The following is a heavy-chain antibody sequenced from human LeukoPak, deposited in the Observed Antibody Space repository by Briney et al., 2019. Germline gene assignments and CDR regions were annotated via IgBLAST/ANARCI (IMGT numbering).Heavy chain of an antibody. Sequence: GGSLRLSCAASGFSFSDYGMHWVRQTPGKGLEWVAFITFDATHKYYADSVKGRFTISRDNSKNTLYLQMNSLRAEDTAVYYCARDRRLYWGQGTLVTVSS. D-gene: IGHD3-16*01. CDR1: GFSFSDYG. J-gene: IGHJ4*02. V-gene: IGHV3-30*03. CDR3: ARDRRLY. CDR2: ITFDATHK.